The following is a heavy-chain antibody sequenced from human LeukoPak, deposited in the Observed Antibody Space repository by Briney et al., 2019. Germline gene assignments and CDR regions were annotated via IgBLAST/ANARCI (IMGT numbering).Heavy chain of an antibody. CDR2: IIPILGIA. CDR1: GGTFSSYA. J-gene: IGHJ2*01. V-gene: IGHV1-69*04. CDR3: ARDTRGYSRTNWYFDL. Sequence: VKVSCKASGGTFSSYAISWVRQAPGQGLEWMGRIIPILGIANYAQKFQGRVTITADKSTSTAYMELSSLRSEDTAVYYCARDTRGYSRTNWYFDLWGRGTLVTVSS. D-gene: IGHD5-18*01.